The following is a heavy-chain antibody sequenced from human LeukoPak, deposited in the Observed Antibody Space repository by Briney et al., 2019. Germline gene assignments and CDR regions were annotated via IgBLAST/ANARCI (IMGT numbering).Heavy chain of an antibody. CDR2: MNPNSGNT. CDR3: ARGRRFRGDYVWGSPHY. D-gene: IGHD3-16*01. J-gene: IGHJ4*02. V-gene: IGHV1-8*01. Sequence: SSVKVSCKASGYTFTSYDINWVRQATGQGLEWMGWMNPNSGNTGYAQKFQGRVTMTRNTSISTAYMELSSLRSEDTAVYYCARGRRFRGDYVWGSPHYWGQGTLVTVSS. CDR1: GYTFTSYD.